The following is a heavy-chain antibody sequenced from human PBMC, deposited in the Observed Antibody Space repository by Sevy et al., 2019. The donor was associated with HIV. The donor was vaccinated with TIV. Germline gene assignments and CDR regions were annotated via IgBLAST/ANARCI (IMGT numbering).Heavy chain of an antibody. CDR3: ARAGGDCYSKNECWFVS. Sequence: GRSLRLSCAASGFTFSAYSMNWVRQAPGKGLEWVSYISSSSGTIYYADSVKGQFTISRDNAKSSQYLQMNGLRAEDTAVYYCARAGGDCYSKNECWFVSWGQGTLVTVSS. D-gene: IGHD2-21*01. J-gene: IGHJ5*01. CDR1: GFTFSAYS. CDR2: ISSSSGTI. V-gene: IGHV3-48*01.